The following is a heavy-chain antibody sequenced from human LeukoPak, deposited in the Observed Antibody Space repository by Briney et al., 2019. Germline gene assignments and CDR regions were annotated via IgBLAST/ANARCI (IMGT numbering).Heavy chain of an antibody. CDR3: ARGLHDILTAWFDP. CDR1: GGSFSSYY. D-gene: IGHD3-9*01. CDR2: INHSGST. J-gene: IGHJ5*02. Sequence: PSETLSLTCAVYGGSFSSYYWSWIRQPPGKGLEWIGEINHSGSTNYNPSLKSRVTISVDTSKNQFSLKLSSVTAADTAVYYCARGLHDILTAWFDPWGQGTLVTVSS. V-gene: IGHV4-34*01.